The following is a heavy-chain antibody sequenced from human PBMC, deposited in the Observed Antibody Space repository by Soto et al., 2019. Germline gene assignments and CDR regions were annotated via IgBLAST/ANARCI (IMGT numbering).Heavy chain of an antibody. CDR2: IIPIFGTA. V-gene: IGHV1-69*01. CDR3: ARDGKFLEGRRPRTALAGTVSWFDP. D-gene: IGHD6-19*01. Sequence: QVQLVQSGAEVKKPGSSVKVSCKASGGTFSSYAISWVRQAPGQGLECMGGIIPIFGTANYAQKFQGRVTITADESTRTGYMELSSLRYEDTAVDYGARDGKFLEGRRPRTALAGTVSWFDPLGQGTLVSVSS. J-gene: IGHJ5*02. CDR1: GGTFSSYA.